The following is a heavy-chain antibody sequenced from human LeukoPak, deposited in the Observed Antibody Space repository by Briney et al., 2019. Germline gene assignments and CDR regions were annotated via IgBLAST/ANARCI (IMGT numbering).Heavy chain of an antibody. Sequence: PSETLSLTCAEHRGSPIVYYARSMPQPPGKGLEWIGEINHSGSTNYNPSLKSRVTISVDTSKNQFSLKLSSVTAADTAVYYCARGSIIETRTYFDYCGQGTLVTVSS. CDR2: INHSGST. V-gene: IGHV4-34*01. CDR3: ARGSIIETRTYFDY. D-gene: IGHD3-10*01. J-gene: IGHJ4*02. CDR1: RGSPIVYY.